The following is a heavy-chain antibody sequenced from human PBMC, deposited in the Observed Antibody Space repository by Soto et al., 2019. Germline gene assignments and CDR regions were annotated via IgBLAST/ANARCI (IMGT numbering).Heavy chain of an antibody. J-gene: IGHJ3*01. CDR3: VRERGPFDGFDF. V-gene: IGHV3-33*01. Sequence: QVQLLDSGGGVVQPGMSLRLSCAASGFSFKTYGMHWVRQAPGKGLEWVAVIWADGIHKYYVDSVKGRFTISRDNSKNTLGLQMDALRAEDTALYYCVRERGPFDGFDFWGQGTMVSVSS. CDR2: IWADGIHK. CDR1: GFSFKTYG.